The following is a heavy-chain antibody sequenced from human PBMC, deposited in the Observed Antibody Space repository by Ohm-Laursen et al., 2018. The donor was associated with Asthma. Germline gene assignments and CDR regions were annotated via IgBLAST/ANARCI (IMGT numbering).Heavy chain of an antibody. CDR1: YDSIDNHHW. J-gene: IGHJ5*02. V-gene: IGHV4-4*02. CDR2: IYHTGST. Sequence: SETLSLTCSVSYDSIDNHHWWTWVRLSPGKGLEWIGEIYHTGSTSYNPSLKSRLTMSVDTSKNQFSLTLSLVTAADTAVYYCARVRFYVTGAYFETFDPWGPGTLVTVSS. D-gene: IGHD2/OR15-2a*01. CDR3: ARVRFYVTGAYFETFDP.